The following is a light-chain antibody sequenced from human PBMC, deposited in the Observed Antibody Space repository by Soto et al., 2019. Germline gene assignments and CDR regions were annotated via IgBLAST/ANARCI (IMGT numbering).Light chain of an antibody. CDR1: SSNIGNNA. V-gene: IGLV1-36*01. Sequence: QSVLTQPASVSEAPRQRVTISCSGSSSNIGNNAVNSYQQLPGKDPKLLIYYDDLMPSGVSDRFSASESGTSASLAISGRQSGDEADYYCAACDDSLNGPVFGGGTKVTVL. J-gene: IGLJ3*02. CDR3: AACDDSLNGPV. CDR2: YDD.